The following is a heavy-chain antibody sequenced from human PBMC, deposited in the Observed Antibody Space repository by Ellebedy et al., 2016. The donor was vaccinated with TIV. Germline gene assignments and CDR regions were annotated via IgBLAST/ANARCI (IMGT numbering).Heavy chain of an antibody. D-gene: IGHD4-17*01. CDR3: ARAPGGDNLNWFDP. J-gene: IGHJ5*02. CDR2: ISYDGSNK. Sequence: GESLKISCAASGFTFSSYAMHWVRQAPGKGLEWAAVISYDGSNKYYADSVKGRFTVSRDNSENTLYLQMNSLRAEDTAVYYCARAPGGDNLNWFDPWGQGTLVTVSS. CDR1: GFTFSSYA. V-gene: IGHV3-30*01.